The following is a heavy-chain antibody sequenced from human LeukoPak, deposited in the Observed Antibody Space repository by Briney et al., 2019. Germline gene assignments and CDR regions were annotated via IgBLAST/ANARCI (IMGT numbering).Heavy chain of an antibody. Sequence: SENLSLTCIVSGGSISTANYYWGWVRQPPGKGLEWIGNISYSGSTYYNMSLNSRVTISVDTSKNHFSLQLRSLTAADTAVYYCGVMIRGTFDYWGQGTLVTVSS. CDR1: GGSISTANYY. J-gene: IGHJ4*02. CDR2: ISYSGST. D-gene: IGHD3-10*01. V-gene: IGHV4-39*01. CDR3: GVMIRGTFDY.